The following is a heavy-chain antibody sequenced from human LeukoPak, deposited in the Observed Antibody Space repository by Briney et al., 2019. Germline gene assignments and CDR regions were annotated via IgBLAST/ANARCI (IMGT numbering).Heavy chain of an antibody. Sequence: SETLSLTCTVSGGSISSYYWSWIRQPPGKGLEWIGYIYYSGSTNYNPSLKSRVTISVDTSKNQFSLKLSSVTAADTAVYYCARGLGSGSPFDYWGQGTLVTVSS. D-gene: IGHD3-10*01. V-gene: IGHV4-59*01. CDR3: ARGLGSGSPFDY. J-gene: IGHJ4*02. CDR2: IYYSGST. CDR1: GGSISSYY.